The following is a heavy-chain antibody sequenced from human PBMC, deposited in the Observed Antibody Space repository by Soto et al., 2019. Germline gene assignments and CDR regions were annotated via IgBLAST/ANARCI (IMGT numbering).Heavy chain of an antibody. J-gene: IGHJ6*02. V-gene: IGHV4-61*01. D-gene: IGHD2-15*01. Sequence: SETLSLTCTVSGGSVSSGSYYWSWIRQPPGKGLEWIGYIYYSGSTNYNPSLKSRVTISVDTSKNQFSLKLSSVTAADTAVYYCARGYCSGGSCYYYGMDVWGQGTTVTV. CDR3: ARGYCSGGSCYYYGMDV. CDR2: IYYSGST. CDR1: GGSVSSGSYY.